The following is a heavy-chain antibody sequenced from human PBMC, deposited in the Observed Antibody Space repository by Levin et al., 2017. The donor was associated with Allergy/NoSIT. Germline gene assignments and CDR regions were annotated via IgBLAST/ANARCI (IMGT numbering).Heavy chain of an antibody. CDR1: GYTFTSYY. CDR2: INPVGGST. V-gene: IGHV1-46*01. Sequence: GESLKISCKASGYTFTSYYMHWVRLAPGQGLEWMGLINPVGGSTRYAQKFQGRVTMTRDTSTSTVYMELSSLRSEDTAVYYCAKGNEAFGLNGVDYWGQGTLVTVSS. D-gene: IGHD3-16*01. CDR3: AKGNEAFGLNGVDY. J-gene: IGHJ4*02.